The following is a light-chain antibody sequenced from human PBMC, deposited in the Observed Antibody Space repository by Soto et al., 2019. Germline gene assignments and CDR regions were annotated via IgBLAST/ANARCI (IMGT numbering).Light chain of an antibody. CDR3: QQYSDWPPWT. Sequence: IVMTQSPATLSVSPGEGATLSCRASQSVGSNVAWYQQIPGQGPRLLIYGASTRATGVPARFSGTGSGTEFALTINSLQSEDFAVYYCQQYSDWPPWTFGQGTKVEIK. V-gene: IGKV3-15*01. CDR2: GAS. CDR1: QSVGSN. J-gene: IGKJ1*01.